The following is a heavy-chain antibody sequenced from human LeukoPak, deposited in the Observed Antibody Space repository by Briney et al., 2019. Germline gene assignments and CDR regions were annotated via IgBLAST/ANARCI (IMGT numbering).Heavy chain of an antibody. D-gene: IGHD6-13*01. Sequence: PSETLSLTCTVSGGSISGYSWSWIRQPPGKGLKYIGSIYYSWSTHYNPSLRSRVTLSVDTSKNQISLRLSSVTAADTAVYYCARLGYFAPAGSYSYHALDVWGQGTTVTVSS. CDR2: IYYSWST. CDR3: ARLGYFAPAGSYSYHALDV. J-gene: IGHJ6*02. V-gene: IGHV4-59*08. CDR1: GGSISGYS.